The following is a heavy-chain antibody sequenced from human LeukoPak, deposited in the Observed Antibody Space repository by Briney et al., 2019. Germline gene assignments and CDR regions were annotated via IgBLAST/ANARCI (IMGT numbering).Heavy chain of an antibody. J-gene: IGHJ6*03. CDR2: TAFDGSNE. D-gene: IGHD3-10*01. Sequence: GGSLRLSCVASGFTFSRYDMHWVRQAPGKGLQWVAVTAFDGSNEIYADSVKGRFTISRDNSKHTVSLQMDSLRAEDTAVYYCARVTTRGYYYGSGSAYYYYYMDVWGKGTTVTISS. CDR1: GFTFSRYD. CDR3: ARVTTRGYYYGSGSAYYYYYMDV. V-gene: IGHV3-30-3*01.